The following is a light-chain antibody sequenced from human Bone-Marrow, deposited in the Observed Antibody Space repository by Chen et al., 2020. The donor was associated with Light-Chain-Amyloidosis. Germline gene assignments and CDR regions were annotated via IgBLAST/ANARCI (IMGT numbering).Light chain of an antibody. CDR3: QSADSRGTYAVI. J-gene: IGLJ2*01. CDR1: DLPTKY. Sequence: SYELTQPPSVSVAPGQTARNACSGDDLPTKYAYWYQQKPGQAPVLVIHRDTERPSGISERFSGSSSATTATLTIIGVQAEYEAYYHYQSADSRGTYAVIFGGGTTLSVL. V-gene: IGLV3-25*03. CDR2: RDT.